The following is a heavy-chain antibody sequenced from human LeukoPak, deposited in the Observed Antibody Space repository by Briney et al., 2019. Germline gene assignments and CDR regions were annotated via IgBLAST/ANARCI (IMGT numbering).Heavy chain of an antibody. CDR2: IYYSGST. V-gene: IGHV4-39*01. CDR3: ARTEGRVTYYYDSSGYYNWFDP. D-gene: IGHD3-22*01. J-gene: IGHJ5*02. CDR1: GGSISSSNYY. Sequence: SETLSLTCTVSGGSISSSNYYWGWIRQPPGKGLEWIGSIYYSGSTYYNPSLKSRVTISVDTSKNQFSLKLSSVTAADTAVYYCARTEGRVTYYYDSSGYYNWFDPWGQGTLVTVSS.